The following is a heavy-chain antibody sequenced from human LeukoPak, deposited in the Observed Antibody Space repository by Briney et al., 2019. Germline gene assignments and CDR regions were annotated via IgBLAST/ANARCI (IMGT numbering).Heavy chain of an antibody. CDR3: AKDHNIAPQYGPFDY. CDR2: ISGSGGST. D-gene: IGHD5-12*01. Sequence: PGGSLRLSCAASGFTFSSYAMSWVRQAPGKGLEWVSAISGSGGSTYYADSVKGRFTISRDNSKNTLYLQMNSLRAEDTAVYYCAKDHNIAPQYGPFDYWGQGTLVTVSS. J-gene: IGHJ4*02. CDR1: GFTFSSYA. V-gene: IGHV3-23*01.